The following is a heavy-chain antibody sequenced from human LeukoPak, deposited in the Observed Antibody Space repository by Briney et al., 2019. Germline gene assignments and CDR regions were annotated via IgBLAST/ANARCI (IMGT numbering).Heavy chain of an antibody. J-gene: IGHJ4*02. D-gene: IGHD6-19*01. CDR3: ARDVAGINDY. Sequence: GGSLRLSCAASGFTFSSYAMHWVRQAPGKGLEYVSAISSNGGSTYYANSVKGRFTISRDNSKNTLYLQMGSLRAEDMAVYYCARDVAGINDYWGQGTLVTVSS. CDR1: GFTFSSYA. CDR2: ISSNGGST. V-gene: IGHV3-64*01.